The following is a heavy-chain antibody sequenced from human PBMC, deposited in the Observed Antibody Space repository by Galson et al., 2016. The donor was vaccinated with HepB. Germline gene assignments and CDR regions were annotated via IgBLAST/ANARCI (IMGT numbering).Heavy chain of an antibody. CDR2: ISTRRTT. J-gene: IGHJ5*02. Sequence: SLRLSCAASGFVFSNFGLSWVRQAPGKGLEWVASISTRRTTYYSDSVQGRFTISRDNSNNTLYLQMNGLRAEDTAVYYCAKERLVRRIFEHRGQGTLLTVSS. CDR3: AKERLVRRIFEH. V-gene: IGHV3-23*01. D-gene: IGHD1-1*01. CDR1: GFVFSNFG.